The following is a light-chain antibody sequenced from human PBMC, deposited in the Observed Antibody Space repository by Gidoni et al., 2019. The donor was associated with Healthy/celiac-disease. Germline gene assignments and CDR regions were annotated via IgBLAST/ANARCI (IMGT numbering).Light chain of an antibody. V-gene: IGKV1-39*01. CDR2: AAS. Sequence: DIQMTQSPSSLSASVGDRVTITCRASQSISSYLNWYQQKPGKAPKLLIYAASSLQSGVPSRFIGSVSGTDFTLTISSLQPEDFVTYYCQQIYSTPWTFGKGTKVEIK. J-gene: IGKJ1*01. CDR1: QSISSY. CDR3: QQIYSTPWT.